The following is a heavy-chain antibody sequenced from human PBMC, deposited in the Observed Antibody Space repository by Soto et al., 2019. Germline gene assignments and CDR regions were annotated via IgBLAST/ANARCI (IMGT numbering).Heavy chain of an antibody. CDR3: ARIVVVAQVANA. CDR1: GGSINYNSYY. J-gene: IGHJ5*02. D-gene: IGHD2-15*01. V-gene: IGHV4-39*02. CDR2: IFYTGTT. Sequence: SETLSLTCSVSGGSINYNSYYWGWIRQPPGKGLEWVGGIFYTGTTYYSPSLKDRVTISVDTSKNSFSLNLTSVTAADTAVYFCARIVVVAQVANAWGQGTLVTVYS.